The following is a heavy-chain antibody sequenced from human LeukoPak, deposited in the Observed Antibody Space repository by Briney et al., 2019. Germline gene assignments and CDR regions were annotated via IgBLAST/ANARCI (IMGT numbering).Heavy chain of an antibody. Sequence: GGSLRLSCAASGFTVSSNYMSWVRQAPGKGLEWVSVIYSGGSTYYADSVKGRFTISRDNSKNTLYLQMNSLRAEDTAVYYCASLDIVVVPAAPKLSLEKKNWFDPWGQGTLVTVSS. D-gene: IGHD2-2*01. CDR1: GFTVSSNY. CDR2: IYSGGST. CDR3: ASLDIVVVPAAPKLSLEKKNWFDP. V-gene: IGHV3-53*05. J-gene: IGHJ5*02.